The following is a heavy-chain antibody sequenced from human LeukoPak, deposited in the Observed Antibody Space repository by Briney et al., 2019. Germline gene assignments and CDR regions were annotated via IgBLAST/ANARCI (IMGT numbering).Heavy chain of an antibody. CDR1: GGSFSGYY. CDR2: INHSGST. J-gene: IGHJ4*02. V-gene: IGHV4-34*01. D-gene: IGHD2-8*01. Sequence: SETLSLTCAVYGGSFSGYYWSWIRQPPGKGLEWIGKINHSGSTNYNPSLKSRVTISVDTSKNQFSLKLSSVTAADTAVYYCARSGIEDIVLMVYAHFDYWGQGTLVTVSS. CDR3: ARSGIEDIVLMVYAHFDY.